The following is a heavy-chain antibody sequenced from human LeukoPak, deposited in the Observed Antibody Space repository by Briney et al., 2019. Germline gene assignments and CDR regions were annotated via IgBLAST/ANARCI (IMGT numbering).Heavy chain of an antibody. Sequence: SETLSLTSTVSGGSISSGDYYWSWIRQPPGKGLEWIGYIYYSGSTYYNPSLKSRVTISVDTSKNQFSLKLSSVTAADTAVYYCARHNYDSSAYDYWGQGTLVTVSS. CDR1: GGSISSGDYY. D-gene: IGHD3-22*01. J-gene: IGHJ4*02. V-gene: IGHV4-30-4*08. CDR3: ARHNYDSSAYDY. CDR2: IYYSGST.